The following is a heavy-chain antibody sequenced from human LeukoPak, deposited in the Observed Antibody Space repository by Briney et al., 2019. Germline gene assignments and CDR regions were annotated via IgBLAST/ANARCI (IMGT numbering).Heavy chain of an antibody. CDR3: ARSALTAMVIYYYMDV. CDR1: GGSISSSSYY. Sequence: PSETLSLTCTVSGGSISSSSYYWGWIRQPPGKGLEWIGSIYYSGSTYYNPSLKSRVTISVDTSKNQFSLKLSSVTAADTAVYYCARSALTAMVIYYYMDVWGKGTTVTVSS. J-gene: IGHJ6*03. CDR2: IYYSGST. V-gene: IGHV4-39*07. D-gene: IGHD5-18*01.